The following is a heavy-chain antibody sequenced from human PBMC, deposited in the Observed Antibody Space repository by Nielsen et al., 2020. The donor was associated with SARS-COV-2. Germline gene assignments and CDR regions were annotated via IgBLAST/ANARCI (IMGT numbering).Heavy chain of an antibody. CDR2: IYSGGST. CDR3: TGGYDSSGYYYYYYMDV. CDR1: GFTVSSNY. J-gene: IGHJ6*03. D-gene: IGHD5-12*01. V-gene: IGHV3-66*01. Sequence: SLKISCAASGFTVSSNYMSWVRQAPGKGLEWVSVIYSGGSTYYADSVKGRFTISRDNSKNTLYLQMNSLRAEDTAVYYCTGGYDSSGYYYYYYMDVWGKGTTVTVSS.